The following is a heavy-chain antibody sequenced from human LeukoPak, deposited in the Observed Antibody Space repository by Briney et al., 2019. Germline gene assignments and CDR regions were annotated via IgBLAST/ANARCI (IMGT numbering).Heavy chain of an antibody. CDR1: GYTFASYS. J-gene: IGHJ1*01. D-gene: IGHD2-2*02. CDR3: ARTYCSSTSCYIREVGEYFQH. V-gene: IGHV1-46*01. CDR2: INPSGGST. Sequence: ASVKVSCKASGYTFASYSMYWVRQAPGQGLEWMGIINPSGGSTNYAQKFQGRVTMTRDTTTSTVYMELRRLRSEDTAMYYCARTYCSSTSCYIREVGEYFQHWGQGTLVTVSS.